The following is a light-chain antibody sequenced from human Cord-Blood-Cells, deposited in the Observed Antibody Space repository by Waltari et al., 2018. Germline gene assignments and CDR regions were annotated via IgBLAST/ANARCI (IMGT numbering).Light chain of an antibody. CDR2: GAS. CDR1: QSVSSN. Sequence: ELVMTQSPATLSVSPGEGATLPCRASQSVSSNLAWYQQKPGQAPRLLIYGASTRATGIPARFSGSGSGTEFTLTISSLQSEDFAVYYCQQYNNWPRTFGQGTKVEIK. J-gene: IGKJ1*01. V-gene: IGKV3-15*01. CDR3: QQYNNWPRT.